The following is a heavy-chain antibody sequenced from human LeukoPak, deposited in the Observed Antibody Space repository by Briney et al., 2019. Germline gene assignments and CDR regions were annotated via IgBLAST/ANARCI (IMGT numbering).Heavy chain of an antibody. J-gene: IGHJ4*02. CDR2: IDSDGNIT. CDR1: GFTVSSNY. Sequence: PGGSLRLSCAASGFTVSSNYMSWVRQAPGKGLVWVSRIDSDGNITSYADSVKGRFTISRDNAKNTLYLQMNSLRAEDTAVYYCARISYDSSGYYDYWGQGTLVTVSS. CDR3: ARISYDSSGYYDY. V-gene: IGHV3-74*01. D-gene: IGHD3-22*01.